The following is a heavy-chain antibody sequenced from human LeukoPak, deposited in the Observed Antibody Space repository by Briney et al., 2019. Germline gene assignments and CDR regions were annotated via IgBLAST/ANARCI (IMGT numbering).Heavy chain of an antibody. V-gene: IGHV3-23*01. J-gene: IGHJ6*02. CDR1: GFTFSSYV. D-gene: IGHD3-9*01. CDR2: VRGGGGST. Sequence: PRGSLRLSCADSGFTFSSYVMSWVRHAPRKGLWWVSHVRGGGGSTYYADSVKGRFTISRDNSKNTLYLQMNSLRAEDTAVYYCAKAPPFDILTGTSYYGMDVWGQGTTVTVSS. CDR3: AKAPPFDILTGTSYYGMDV.